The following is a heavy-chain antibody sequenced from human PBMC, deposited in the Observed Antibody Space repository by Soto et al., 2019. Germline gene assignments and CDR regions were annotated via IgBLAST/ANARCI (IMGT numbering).Heavy chain of an antibody. V-gene: IGHV4-39*01. CDR1: GDSISSNSHY. CDR3: ARRDGYNHGRFDY. CDR2: IYYDGNT. Sequence: PSETLSLTCTVSGDSISSNSHYWCWIRQPPGKGLESIANIYYDGNTYYNPSLKSRVTISLDTSKNQFSLRLNSATAADTAVYYCARRDGYNHGRFDYWGLGTLVTVSS. J-gene: IGHJ4*02. D-gene: IGHD5-12*01.